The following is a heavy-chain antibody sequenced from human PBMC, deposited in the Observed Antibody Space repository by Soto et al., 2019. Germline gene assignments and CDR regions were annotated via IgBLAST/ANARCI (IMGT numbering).Heavy chain of an antibody. J-gene: IGHJ6*02. V-gene: IGHV3-53*04. CDR2: IYSGGST. CDR3: ARERHYYYYVMDV. CDR1: GFTVSSNY. Sequence: EVQLVESGGGLVQPGGSLRLSCAASGFTVSSNYMSWVRQAPGKGLEWVSVIYSGGSTYYADSVKGRFTISRHNSMNTLYLQMNSLRAEDRAVYYCARERHYYYYVMDVWGQGTTVTVSS.